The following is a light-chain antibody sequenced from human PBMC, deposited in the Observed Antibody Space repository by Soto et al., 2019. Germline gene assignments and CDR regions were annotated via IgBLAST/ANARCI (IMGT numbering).Light chain of an antibody. Sequence: QSALTQPASVSGSPGQSITISCTGTSSDVGGYNYVSWYQQHPGKAPKLMIFEVSNRPSGFPNRFSGSKSGNTASLTISGLQAEDEADYYCSSYTSSSTLVFGGGTKLTVL. J-gene: IGLJ2*01. CDR2: EVS. CDR1: SSDVGGYNY. CDR3: SSYTSSSTLV. V-gene: IGLV2-14*01.